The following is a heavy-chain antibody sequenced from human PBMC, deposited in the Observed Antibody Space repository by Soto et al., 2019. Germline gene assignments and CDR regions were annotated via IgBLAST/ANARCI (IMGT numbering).Heavy chain of an antibody. CDR2: ISAYNGNT. Sequence: ASVKVSCKASGYTFTSYGISWVRQASGQGLEWMGWISAYNGNTNYAQKLQGRVTMTTDTSTSTAYMELRSLRSDDTAVYYCARDPGIAAAGPYYGMDVWGQGTTVTVSS. CDR3: ARDPGIAAAGPYYGMDV. D-gene: IGHD6-13*01. J-gene: IGHJ6*02. V-gene: IGHV1-18*04. CDR1: GYTFTSYG.